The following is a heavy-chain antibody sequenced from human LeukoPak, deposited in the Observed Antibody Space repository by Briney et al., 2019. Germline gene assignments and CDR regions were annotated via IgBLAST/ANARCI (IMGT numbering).Heavy chain of an antibody. V-gene: IGHV4-39*07. CDR2: IYYSGST. D-gene: IGHD6-13*01. Sequence: PSETLSLTCTVSGGSISSSSYYWGWIRQPPGKGLEWIGSIYYSGSTYYNPSLKSRVTISVDTSKNQFSLKLSSVTAADTAVYYCARVLRQQLERYFDYWGQGTLVTVSS. J-gene: IGHJ4*02. CDR1: GGSISSSSYY. CDR3: ARVLRQQLERYFDY.